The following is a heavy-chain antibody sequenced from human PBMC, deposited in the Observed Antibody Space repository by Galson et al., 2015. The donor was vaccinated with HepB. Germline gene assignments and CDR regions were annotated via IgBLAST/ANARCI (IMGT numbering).Heavy chain of an antibody. Sequence: SVKVSCKASGYTFTSYYMHGVRQAPGQGLEWVGIINPSGGSTSYAQKFQGRVTMTRDTSTSTVYMELSSLRSEDTAVYYCARVVPNFWSGYEGDNWFDPWGQGTLVTVSS. D-gene: IGHD3-3*01. CDR1: GYTFTSYY. V-gene: IGHV1-46*03. J-gene: IGHJ5*02. CDR2: INPSGGST. CDR3: ARVVPNFWSGYEGDNWFDP.